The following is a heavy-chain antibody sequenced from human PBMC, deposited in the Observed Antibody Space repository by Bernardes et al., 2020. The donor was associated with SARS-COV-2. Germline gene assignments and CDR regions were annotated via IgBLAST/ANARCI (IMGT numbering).Heavy chain of an antibody. CDR1: GFTLSSYG. J-gene: IGHJ4*02. CDR2: IWYDGSNK. V-gene: IGHV3-33*01. Sequence: GGSLRPSCAASGFTLSSYGMHWVRQVPGKGLEWVAVIWYDGSNKYFADSVKGRFTITRDHSKNTLYLQMNSLGAADTAVYYCARDAGVFRAFDCWGQGTLVTVSS. D-gene: IGHD3-10*01. CDR3: ARDAGVFRAFDC.